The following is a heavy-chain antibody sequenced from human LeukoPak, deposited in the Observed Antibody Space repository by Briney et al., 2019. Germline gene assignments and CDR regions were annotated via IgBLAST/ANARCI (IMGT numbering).Heavy chain of an antibody. D-gene: IGHD5-18*01. CDR2: INPNSGGT. CDR3: ARGQRRYSYGYYNY. CDR1: GYTFTSYY. V-gene: IGHV1-2*04. Sequence: ASVKVSCKASGYTFTSYYMHWVRQAPGQGLEWMGWINPNSGGTNYAQKFQGWVTMTRDTSISTAYMELSRLRSDDTAVYHCARGQRRYSYGYYNYWGQGTLVTVSS. J-gene: IGHJ4*02.